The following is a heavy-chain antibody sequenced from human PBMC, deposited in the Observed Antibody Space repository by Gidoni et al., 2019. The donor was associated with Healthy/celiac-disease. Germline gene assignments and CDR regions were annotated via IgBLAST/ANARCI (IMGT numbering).Heavy chain of an antibody. CDR1: GFTFSSYE. Sequence: EVQLVESGGGLVQPGGSLRLSCAASGFTFSSYEMNWVRQAPGKGLEWVSYISSSGSTIDYADSVKGRFTISRDNAKNSLYLQMNSLRAEDTAVYYCARWKYCSGGSCYYYGMDVWGQGTTVTVSS. J-gene: IGHJ6*02. CDR2: ISSSGSTI. D-gene: IGHD2-15*01. V-gene: IGHV3-48*03. CDR3: ARWKYCSGGSCYYYGMDV.